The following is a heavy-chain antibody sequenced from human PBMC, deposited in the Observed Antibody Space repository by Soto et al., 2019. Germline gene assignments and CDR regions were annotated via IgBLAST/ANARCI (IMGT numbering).Heavy chain of an antibody. J-gene: IGHJ6*02. CDR1: GYSFTSYW. V-gene: IGHV5-51*01. CDR3: ARHSYYDILTGYDMDYYYYGMDV. Sequence: GESLKISCKGSGYSFTSYWIGWVRQMPGKGLEWMGIIYPGDSDTRYSPSFQGQVTISADTSISTAYLQWSSLKASDTAMYYCARHSYYDILTGYDMDYYYYGMDVWCQGTTVTVSS. D-gene: IGHD3-9*01. CDR2: IYPGDSDT.